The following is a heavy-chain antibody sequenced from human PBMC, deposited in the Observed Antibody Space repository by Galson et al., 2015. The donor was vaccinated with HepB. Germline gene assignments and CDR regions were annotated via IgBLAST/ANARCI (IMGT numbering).Heavy chain of an antibody. CDR2: ISWNSGSI. CDR3: ARDLPMRDY. Sequence: SLRLSCAASGFTFDDYAMHWVRQAPGKGLEWVSGISWNSGSIGYADSVKGRFTISRDNAKNSLYLQMNSLRAEDTAVYYCARDLPMRDYWGQGTLVTVSS. J-gene: IGHJ4*02. CDR1: GFTFDDYA. V-gene: IGHV3-9*01.